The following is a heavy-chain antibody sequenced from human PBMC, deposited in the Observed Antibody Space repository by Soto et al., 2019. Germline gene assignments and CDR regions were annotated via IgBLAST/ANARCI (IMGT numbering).Heavy chain of an antibody. CDR2: MNPNSGNT. J-gene: IGHJ6*02. CDR3: ARGDRITIFGVVIIPRSGMDV. CDR1: GYTFTSYD. V-gene: IGHV1-8*01. D-gene: IGHD3-3*01. Sequence: QVQLVQSGAEVKKPGASVKVSCKASGYTFTSYDINWVRQATGQGLEWMGWMNPNSGNTGYAQKFQGRVTMTRNTSIRTAYMELSSLRSEDTAVYYCARGDRITIFGVVIIPRSGMDVWGQGTTVTVSS.